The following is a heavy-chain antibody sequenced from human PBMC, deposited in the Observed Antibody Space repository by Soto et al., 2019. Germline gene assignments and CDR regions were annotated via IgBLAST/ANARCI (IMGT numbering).Heavy chain of an antibody. CDR2: IYYSGST. Sequence: PSETLSLTCTVSGGSISSYYWSWIRQPPGKGLEWIGYIYYSGSTNYNPSLKSRVTISVDTSKKQFSLKLSSVTAADTAVYYCARGIAAAENWFDPWGQGTLVTVSS. J-gene: IGHJ5*02. CDR3: ARGIAAAENWFDP. V-gene: IGHV4-59*01. CDR1: GGSISSYY. D-gene: IGHD6-13*01.